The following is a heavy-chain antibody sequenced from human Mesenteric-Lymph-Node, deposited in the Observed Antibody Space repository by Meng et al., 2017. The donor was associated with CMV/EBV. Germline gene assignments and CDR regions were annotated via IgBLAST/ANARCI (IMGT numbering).Heavy chain of an antibody. CDR1: GYTFTTYG. J-gene: IGHJ4*02. Sequence: QVRLVQSGNEVKKPGASVKVSCKASGYTFTTYGVTWVRQAPGQGLEWMGWISADTTNINYAQSLQGRVTLTTDTSTSTAYMELRSLTSDDTAVYYCTIGEFDYWGQGTLVTVSS. CDR2: ISADTTNI. V-gene: IGHV1-18*01. D-gene: IGHD3-10*01. CDR3: TIGEFDY.